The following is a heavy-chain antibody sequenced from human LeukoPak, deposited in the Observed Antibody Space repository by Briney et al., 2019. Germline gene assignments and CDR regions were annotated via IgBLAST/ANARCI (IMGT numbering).Heavy chain of an antibody. CDR2: ISGSGGST. CDR1: GFTFSSYE. CDR3: AKGSAMIVVARYFDY. Sequence: PGGSLRLSCAASGFTFSSYEMNWVRQAPGKGPEWVSAISGSGGSTYYADSVKGRFTISRDNSKNTLYLQMNSLRAEDTAVYYCAKGSAMIVVARYFDYWGQGTLVTVSS. D-gene: IGHD3-22*01. J-gene: IGHJ4*02. V-gene: IGHV3-23*01.